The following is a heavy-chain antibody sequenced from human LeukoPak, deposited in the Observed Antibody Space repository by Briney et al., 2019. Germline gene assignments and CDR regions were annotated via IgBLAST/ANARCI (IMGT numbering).Heavy chain of an antibody. V-gene: IGHV1-8*01. Sequence: GASVKVSCKASGYTFTSYDINWVRQATGQGLEWMRWMNPNSGNTGYAQKFQGRVTMTRNTSISTAYMELSSLRSEDTAVYYCATVGTHDFWSGQLGAFDIWGQGTMVTVSS. D-gene: IGHD3-3*01. CDR2: MNPNSGNT. J-gene: IGHJ3*02. CDR1: GYTFTSYD. CDR3: ATVGTHDFWSGQLGAFDI.